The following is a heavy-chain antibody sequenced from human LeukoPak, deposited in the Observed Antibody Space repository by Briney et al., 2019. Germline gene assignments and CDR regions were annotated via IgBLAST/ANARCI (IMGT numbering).Heavy chain of an antibody. J-gene: IGHJ4*02. CDR2: ISSSSSYI. CDR3: ARDRSSSWYVFDY. CDR1: GCTFSSYS. Sequence: PGGSLRLSCAASGCTFSSYSMNWVRQAPGKGLEWVSSISSSSSYIYYADSVKGRFTISRDNAKNSLYLQMNSLRAEDTAVYYRARDRSSSWYVFDYWGQGTLVTVSS. V-gene: IGHV3-21*01. D-gene: IGHD6-13*01.